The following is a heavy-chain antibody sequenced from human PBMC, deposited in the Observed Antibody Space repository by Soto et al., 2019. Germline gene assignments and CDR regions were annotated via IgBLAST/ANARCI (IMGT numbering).Heavy chain of an antibody. CDR1: GFTFSNAW. CDR3: TTHYGDYSDYYYYMDV. D-gene: IGHD4-17*01. J-gene: IGHJ6*03. Sequence: GGSLRLSCAASGFTFSNAWMSWVRQAPGKGLEWVGRIKSKTDGGTTDYAAPVKGRFTISRDDSKNTLYLQMNSLKTEDTAVYYCTTHYGDYSDYYYYMDVWGKGTTVTVSS. CDR2: IKSKTDGGTT. V-gene: IGHV3-15*01.